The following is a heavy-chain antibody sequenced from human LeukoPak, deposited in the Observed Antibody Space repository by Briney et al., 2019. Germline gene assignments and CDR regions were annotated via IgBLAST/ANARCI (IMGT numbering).Heavy chain of an antibody. CDR3: VRVNPRGYEPPQ. CDR1: GFXFSRYW. V-gene: IGHV3-7*05. CDR2: INQGGSEE. Sequence: GGSLRLSCLGSGFXFSRYWINWVRQVPGEGLEWVASINQGGSEEFYVDSVKGRFAISRDNAKNSVYLQMNSLRAEDTAVFYCVRVNPRGYEPPQWGQGTMVTVSS. D-gene: IGHD5-12*01. J-gene: IGHJ4*02.